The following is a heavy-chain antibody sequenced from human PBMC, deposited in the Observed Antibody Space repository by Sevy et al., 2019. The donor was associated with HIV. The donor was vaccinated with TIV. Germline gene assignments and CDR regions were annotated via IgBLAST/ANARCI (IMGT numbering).Heavy chain of an antibody. CDR2: INSDGSTT. J-gene: IGHJ6*02. Sequence: GGSLRLSCAASGFTFSNSWMHWVRQVPGKGLVWVSYINSDGSTTTYAESVKGRFTISRDNAKNKVYLQMNSLRAEDTAVYYCARDSSYALDVWGQGTTVTVSS. CDR3: ARDSSYALDV. V-gene: IGHV3-74*03. CDR1: GFTFSNSW.